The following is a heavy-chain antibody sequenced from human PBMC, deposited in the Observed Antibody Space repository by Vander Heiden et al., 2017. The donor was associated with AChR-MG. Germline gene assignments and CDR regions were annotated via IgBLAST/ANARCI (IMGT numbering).Heavy chain of an antibody. CDR1: GYTFIDYY. CDR2: VDPEDGAT. Sequence: DVHVVQPGAEAKKPGATVKVPCKVGGYTFIDYYIHWVQKAPGKGLEWMGLVDPEDGATLSAEKFQGRITMTADTTTDTVYMELSSLTSEDTAVYYCTTDFEREVHWGQGTLVIVSS. V-gene: IGHV1-69-2*01. J-gene: IGHJ1*01. CDR3: TTDFEREVH. D-gene: IGHD3-9*01.